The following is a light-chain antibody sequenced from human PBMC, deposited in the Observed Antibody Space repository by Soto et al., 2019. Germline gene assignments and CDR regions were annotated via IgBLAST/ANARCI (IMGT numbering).Light chain of an antibody. V-gene: IGKV3-20*01. CDR1: QSISSSS. CDR2: GAS. CDR3: QQYGTSHPWT. Sequence: EIVLTQSPGTLSLSPGERATLSCRASQSISSSSLAWYQQKPGQAPRLLIYGASSRATDIPDRFSGSGSGTDFTLTISRLEPEDFAVYYCQQYGTSHPWTFGQGTKVEIK. J-gene: IGKJ1*01.